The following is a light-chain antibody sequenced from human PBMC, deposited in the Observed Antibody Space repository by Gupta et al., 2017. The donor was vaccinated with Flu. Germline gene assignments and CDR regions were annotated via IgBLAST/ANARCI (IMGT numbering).Light chain of an antibody. CDR3: SSYTISSSDL. CDR1: SRDVGNYNY. CDR2: DVS. J-gene: IGLJ1*01. Sequence: QSALTQPASVSGSLGQSITISCTGTSRDVGNYNYVSWYQQHPGKAPKLMIYDVSNRPSVIANRFSGSKSGNTASLTISGLQEEDEAYYYGSSYTISSSDLVGTGTKFSVL. V-gene: IGLV2-14*03.